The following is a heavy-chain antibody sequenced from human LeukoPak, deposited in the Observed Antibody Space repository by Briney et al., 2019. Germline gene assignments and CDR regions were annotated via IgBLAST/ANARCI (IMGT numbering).Heavy chain of an antibody. CDR1: GVSISSYC. D-gene: IGHD3-10*01. CDR2: VFYSGGT. V-gene: IGHV4-59*01. J-gene: IGHJ4*02. CDR3: ARDPWYYGSGSYLTGY. Sequence: SETLSLTRTVSGVSISSYCWSWIRQPPGKGLEWIAYVFYSGGTNYNPSLKSRVTISVDTSKNQFSLKLSSVTAADTAVYYCARDPWYYGSGSYLTGYWGQGTLVTVSS.